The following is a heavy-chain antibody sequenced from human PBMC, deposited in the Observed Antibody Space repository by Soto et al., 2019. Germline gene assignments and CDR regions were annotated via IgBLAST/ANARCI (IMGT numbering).Heavy chain of an antibody. Sequence: ASVKVSCKASGYTFTSYAMPWVRHAPGQRLEWMGWINAGNGNTKYSQKFQGRVTITRDTSASTAYMELSSLRSEDTAVYYCARDSRPAPYCSGGSCYSYAFDYWGQGTLVAVSS. J-gene: IGHJ4*02. CDR1: GYTFTSYA. CDR2: INAGNGNT. D-gene: IGHD2-15*01. CDR3: ARDSRPAPYCSGGSCYSYAFDY. V-gene: IGHV1-3*01.